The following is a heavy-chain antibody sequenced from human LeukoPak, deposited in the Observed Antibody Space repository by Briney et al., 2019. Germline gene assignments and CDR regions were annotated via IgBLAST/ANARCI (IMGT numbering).Heavy chain of an antibody. V-gene: IGHV4-38-2*02. Sequence: PSETLSLTCTVSGNSISSGYYCDWIRQPPGKGLEWIGSMYHSGNTYYNPSLKSRVTISVDTSKNQFSLKLSSVTAADMAVYYCARKESGSNYYFDYWGQGTLVTVSS. CDR3: ARKESGSNYYFDY. D-gene: IGHD2-15*01. J-gene: IGHJ4*02. CDR2: MYHSGNT. CDR1: GNSISSGYY.